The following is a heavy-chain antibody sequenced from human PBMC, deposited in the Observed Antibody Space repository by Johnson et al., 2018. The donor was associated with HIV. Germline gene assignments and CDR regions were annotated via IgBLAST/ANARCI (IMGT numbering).Heavy chain of an antibody. CDR1: GFTFSSFG. CDR3: ARGRDSSGWYRNVFDI. Sequence: VQLVESGGGVVQPGRSLRLSCAASGFTFSSFGMHWVRQAPGKGLEWVSYISSTGTTIYYADSVKGLFTISRDNATNSLFLQMNIVRDEDTARYYCARGRDSSGWYRNVFDIWGQGTMVTVSS. CDR2: ISSTGTTI. J-gene: IGHJ3*02. V-gene: IGHV3-48*02. D-gene: IGHD6-19*01.